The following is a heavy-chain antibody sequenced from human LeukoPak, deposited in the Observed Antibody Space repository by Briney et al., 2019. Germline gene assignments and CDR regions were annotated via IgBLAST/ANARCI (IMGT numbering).Heavy chain of an antibody. CDR3: AKGIITPDY. CDR2: ISYDGSNK. V-gene: IGHV3-30-3*01. CDR1: GFTFSSYA. Sequence: GRSLRLSCAASGFTFSSYAMHWVRQAPGKGLEWVAVISYDGSNKYYADSVKGRFTISRDNSKNTLYLQMNSLRAAEDTAVYHCAKGIITPDYWGQGTLVTVSS. J-gene: IGHJ4*02. D-gene: IGHD2-15*01.